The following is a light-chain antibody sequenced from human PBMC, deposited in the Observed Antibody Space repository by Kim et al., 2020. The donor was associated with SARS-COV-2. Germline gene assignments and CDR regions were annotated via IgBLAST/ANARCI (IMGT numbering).Light chain of an antibody. J-gene: IGLJ3*02. CDR1: SGDIGDFHY. CDR2: DAS. Sequence: GQSITISGTVSSGDIGDFHYVSWYQQHPGEAPKVIIYDASKRPSGVSNRFSGSKSGNTASLTISGLQAEDEADYYCSSFSTRTIWVFGGGTQLTVL. CDR3: SSFSTRTIWV. V-gene: IGLV2-14*03.